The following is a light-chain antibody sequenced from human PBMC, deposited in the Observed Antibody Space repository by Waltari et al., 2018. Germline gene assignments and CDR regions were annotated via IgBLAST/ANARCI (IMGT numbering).Light chain of an antibody. CDR2: WAS. CDR3: QQYLSTPPT. V-gene: IGKV4-1*01. CDR1: QSVLYSSNNKNY. Sequence: DIVMTQSPDSLAVSLGERATINCKSSQSVLYSSNNKNYLAWYQQKPGQPPKLLIYWASTRESGVPDRFSGSGSGTDFTLTISSLQAEDVAVHYCQQYLSTPPTFGQGTKVEIK. J-gene: IGKJ1*01.